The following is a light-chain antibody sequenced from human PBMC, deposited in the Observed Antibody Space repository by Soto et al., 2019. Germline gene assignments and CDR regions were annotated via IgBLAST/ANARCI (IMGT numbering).Light chain of an antibody. CDR1: QSISSY. CDR2: AAS. CDR3: HQSHSTLYS. J-gene: IGKJ2*01. Sequence: DIQMTQSPSSLSPSVGDRVTITCRASQSISSYLNWYQQKPGKAPKLLIYAASSLQSGVPSGFSGSGSGTDFTLTIISLQPEDFATYYCHQSHSTLYSFGKGTTLEIK. V-gene: IGKV1-39*01.